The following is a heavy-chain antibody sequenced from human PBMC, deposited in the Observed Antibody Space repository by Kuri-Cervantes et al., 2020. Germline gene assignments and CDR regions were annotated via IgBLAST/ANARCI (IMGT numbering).Heavy chain of an antibody. CDR3: ARHAGYCSRTSCVGYYYYMDV. V-gene: IGHV4-39*01. D-gene: IGHD2-2*01. J-gene: IGHJ6*03. Sequence: SETLSLTCTVSGGSISSGDYYWSWIRQPPGKGLEWIGSIYHSGSTYYNPSLKSRVTISIDTSKNQFSLNLSSVTAADTAMYYCARHAGYCSRTSCVGYYYYMDVWGKGTTVTVSS. CDR1: GGSISSGDYY. CDR2: IYHSGST.